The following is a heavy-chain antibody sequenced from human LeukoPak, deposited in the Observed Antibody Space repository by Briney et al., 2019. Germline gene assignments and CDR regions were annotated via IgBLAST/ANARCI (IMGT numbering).Heavy chain of an antibody. J-gene: IGHJ4*02. CDR2: ISSSSSTI. D-gene: IGHD5-12*01. Sequence: PGGSLRLSCAASGFTFSSYSMNWVRQAPGKGLEWVSYISSSSSTICYADSVKGRFTISRDNAKNSLYLQMNSLRAEDTAVYYCARDLKDSGYVSPIDYWGQGTLVTVSS. CDR1: GFTFSSYS. CDR3: ARDLKDSGYVSPIDY. V-gene: IGHV3-48*01.